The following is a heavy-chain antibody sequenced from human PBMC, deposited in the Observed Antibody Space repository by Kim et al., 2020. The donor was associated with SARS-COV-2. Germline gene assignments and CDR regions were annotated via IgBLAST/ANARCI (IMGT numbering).Heavy chain of an antibody. J-gene: IGHJ4*02. CDR3: ARQTQYNGFDIGY. V-gene: IGHV5-51*01. Sequence: YSPSFQGQVTISADKSITTAYLHWGSLKASDTAMYYCARQTQYNGFDIGYWGQGTLVTVSS. D-gene: IGHD5-12*01.